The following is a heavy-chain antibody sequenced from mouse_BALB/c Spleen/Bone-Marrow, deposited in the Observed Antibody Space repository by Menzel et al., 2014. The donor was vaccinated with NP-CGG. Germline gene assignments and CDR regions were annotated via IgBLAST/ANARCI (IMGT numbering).Heavy chain of an antibody. CDR2: IYPGDFNT. CDR3: ARKSQRAYDSMNY. Sequence: VQLQQSGPELVKPGASVRIPCKASGYTFTSYYVHWVRQRPGQGLEWIGWIYPGDFNTKYNEKFKGKATLTADKSSSTASMQVSSLTSEDSAVYFCARKSQRAYDSMNYWGQGTSVTVSS. J-gene: IGHJ4*01. V-gene: IGHV1S56*01. D-gene: IGHD2-4*01. CDR1: GYTFTSYY.